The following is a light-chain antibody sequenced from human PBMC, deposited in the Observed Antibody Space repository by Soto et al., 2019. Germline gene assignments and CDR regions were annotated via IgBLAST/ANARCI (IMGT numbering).Light chain of an antibody. Sequence: QSALTQPASVSGSPGQSITISCTGTSSDVGAYNFVSLYQQHPGKVPKLMIFDVSSRPSGVSDRFSGSKSGNTASLTISGRQAEDEGDYYCSSYTRSSTHVFGSGTKLTVL. J-gene: IGLJ1*01. CDR3: SSYTRSSTHV. CDR1: SSDVGAYNF. CDR2: DVS. V-gene: IGLV2-14*03.